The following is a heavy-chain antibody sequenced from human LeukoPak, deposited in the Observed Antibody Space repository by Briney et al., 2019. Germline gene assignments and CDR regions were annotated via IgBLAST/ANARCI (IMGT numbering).Heavy chain of an antibody. Sequence: PGGSLRLSCAASGFTFSGYWMHWVRHVPGKGLVWVARINKDGSITTYVDSVKGRFTISRDNAKNTLYLQMNSLRAEDPAVYYCVRGQRYCGGNYLADYWGQGTLVTVSS. CDR2: INKDGSIT. D-gene: IGHD2-21*01. CDR3: VRGQRYCGGNYLADY. V-gene: IGHV3-74*03. CDR1: GFTFSGYW. J-gene: IGHJ4*02.